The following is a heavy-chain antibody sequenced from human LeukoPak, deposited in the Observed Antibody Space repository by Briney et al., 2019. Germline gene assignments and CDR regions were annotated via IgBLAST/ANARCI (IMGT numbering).Heavy chain of an antibody. CDR1: GGSISSYY. Sequence: SETLSLTCTVSGGSISSYYWNWIRQPAGKGLERIGRIYTSGSTNYNPSLKSRLTMSVDTSKNQFSLSLSSVTAADTAVYYCARWTTMVRGFDYWGQGTLVTVSS. CDR2: IYTSGST. CDR3: ARWTTMVRGFDY. D-gene: IGHD3-10*01. V-gene: IGHV4-4*07. J-gene: IGHJ4*02.